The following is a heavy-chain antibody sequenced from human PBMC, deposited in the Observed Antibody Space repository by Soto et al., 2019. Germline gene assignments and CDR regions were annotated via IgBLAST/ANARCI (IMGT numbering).Heavy chain of an antibody. D-gene: IGHD6-19*01. CDR2: MYHSGST. J-gene: IGHJ4*02. Sequence: QVQLQESGPGLVKPSGTLSLTCTVSGGSISRDYWWTWVRQPPGKGLEWIADMYHSGSTNYNPSLQSRVTISVDKSKNQISLKLSSVTAADTAVYYCARVLSSGWSRFDYWGQGTLVTVSS. V-gene: IGHV4-4*02. CDR1: GGSISRDYW. CDR3: ARVLSSGWSRFDY.